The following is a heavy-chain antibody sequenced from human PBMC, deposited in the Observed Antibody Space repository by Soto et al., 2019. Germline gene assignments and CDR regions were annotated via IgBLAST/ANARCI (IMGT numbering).Heavy chain of an antibody. D-gene: IGHD3-9*01. J-gene: IGHJ2*01. CDR1: GFTFSSYE. Sequence: HPGGSLRLSCAASGFTFSSYEMNWVRQAPGKGLEWVSYISSSGSTIYYADSVKGRFTISRDNAKNSLYLQMNSLRAEDTAVYYCARSDYDILTGYGLRYFDLWGRGTLVTVSS. CDR2: ISSSGSTI. V-gene: IGHV3-48*03. CDR3: ARSDYDILTGYGLRYFDL.